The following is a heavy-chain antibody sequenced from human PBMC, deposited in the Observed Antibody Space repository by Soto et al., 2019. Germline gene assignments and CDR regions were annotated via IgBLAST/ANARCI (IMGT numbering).Heavy chain of an antibody. D-gene: IGHD3-10*01. Sequence: SRTLSLTCAISGDSVSSNSAAWNWISQSPSRGLEWLGRTYYRSKWYNDYAVSVKSRITINPDTSKNQFSLQLNSVTPEDTAVYYCARDPATSDLSRLGRPYYYYMDVWGKGTTVTVSS. CDR2: TYYRSKWYN. J-gene: IGHJ6*03. CDR3: ARDPATSDLSRLGRPYYYYMDV. V-gene: IGHV6-1*01. CDR1: GDSVSSNSAA.